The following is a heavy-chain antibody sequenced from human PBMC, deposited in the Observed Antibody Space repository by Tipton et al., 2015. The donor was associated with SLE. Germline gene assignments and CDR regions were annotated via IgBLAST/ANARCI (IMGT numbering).Heavy chain of an antibody. J-gene: IGHJ4*02. CDR3: ARDNDGDFAGY. CDR1: VGFISEYY. D-gene: IGHD4-17*01. V-gene: IGHV4-4*07. CDR2: IYTGGST. Sequence: TLSLTCTVAVGFISEYYWGWVRQPAGKGLEWIGRIYTGGSTKYNPSLKSRVTLSLATSKNQLSLILTSVTAADTAVYFCARDNDGDFAGYWGQGTLVTVSS.